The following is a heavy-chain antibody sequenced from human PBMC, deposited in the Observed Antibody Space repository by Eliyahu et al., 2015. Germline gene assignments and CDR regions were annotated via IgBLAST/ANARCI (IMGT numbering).Heavy chain of an antibody. CDR2: IYPGDSDT. D-gene: IGHD1-7*01. V-gene: IGHV5-51*01. Sequence: EVQLVQSGAEVKKPGESLKXSXXGSGSSFXSYXIGXVRXMPGKGLEWMGIIYPGDSDTRYSPSFQGQVTISADKSISTAYLQWSSLKASDTAMYYCARQKTGTALGAWGQGTLVTVSS. CDR3: ARQKTGTALGA. J-gene: IGHJ5*02. CDR1: GSSFXSYX.